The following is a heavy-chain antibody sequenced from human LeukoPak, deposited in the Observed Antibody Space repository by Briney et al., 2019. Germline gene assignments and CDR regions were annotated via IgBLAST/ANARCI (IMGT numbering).Heavy chain of an antibody. CDR2: INLNSGGS. Sequence: ASVKVSCKASGYIFSNYGISWVRQAPGQGLEWMGWINLNSGGSNYAQKFQGRVTMTRETSISAAYLELSRLGSDDTAVYYCARVAGGDWYYFDFWGQGTLVTVSS. V-gene: IGHV1-2*02. J-gene: IGHJ4*02. D-gene: IGHD2-21*02. CDR1: GYIFSNYG. CDR3: ARVAGGDWYYFDF.